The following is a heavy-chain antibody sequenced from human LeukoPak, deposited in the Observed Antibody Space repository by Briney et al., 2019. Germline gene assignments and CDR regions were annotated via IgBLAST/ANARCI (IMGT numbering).Heavy chain of an antibody. CDR2: IKQDGSEK. D-gene: IGHD2-15*01. CDR1: GIXLSTYW. Sequence: GGSLRLSCAASGIXLSTYWMSWVRQAPGKGLEWVANIKQDGSEKNYVDSVKGRFTISRDNAKNSLYLQMNSLRAEDTALYYCARGGLYWHIWGQGTTVTVSS. CDR3: ARGGLYWHI. J-gene: IGHJ3*02. V-gene: IGHV3-7*04.